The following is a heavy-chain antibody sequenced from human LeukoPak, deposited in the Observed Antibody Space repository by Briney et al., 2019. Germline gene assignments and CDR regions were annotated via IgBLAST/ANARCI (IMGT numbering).Heavy chain of an antibody. CDR3: ASLTAAASTGAFDI. J-gene: IGHJ3*02. Sequence: GGSLRLSCAASGFTLSGYEMNWVRQAPGKGLEWVSYISTSGTIIYYADSVKGRFTISRDNAKNSLYLQMNSLRAEDTAVYYCASLTAAASTGAFDIWGQGTMVTVSS. CDR1: GFTLSGYE. V-gene: IGHV3-48*03. D-gene: IGHD6-13*01. CDR2: ISTSGTII.